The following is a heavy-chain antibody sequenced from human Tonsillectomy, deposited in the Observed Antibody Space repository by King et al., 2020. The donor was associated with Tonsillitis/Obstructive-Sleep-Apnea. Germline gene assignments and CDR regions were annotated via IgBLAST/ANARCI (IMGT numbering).Heavy chain of an antibody. J-gene: IGHJ4*02. CDR2: IYSGGST. Sequence: VQLVESGGGLVQPGGSLRLSCAASGFTVSSNYMSWVRQAPGKGLEWVSVIYSGGSTYYADSVKGRFTISRDNSKNTLYLQMNSLRAEDTAVYYCASQTSSGYCSGGSCYTFFDYWGQGTLVTVSS. D-gene: IGHD2-15*01. CDR3: ASQTSSGYCSGGSCYTFFDY. CDR1: GFTVSSNY. V-gene: IGHV3-66*04.